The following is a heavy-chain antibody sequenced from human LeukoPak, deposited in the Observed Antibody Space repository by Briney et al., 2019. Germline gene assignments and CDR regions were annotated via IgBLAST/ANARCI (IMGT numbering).Heavy chain of an antibody. CDR2: IKQDGSEE. CDR3: ARGPSGYHNT. CDR1: GFTFSIYW. D-gene: IGHD5-12*01. Sequence: GGSLRLSCAASGFTFSIYWMSWVRQAPGKGLEWVANIKQDGSEEYYVDSVKGRFTISRDNSKNTLYLQMNSLRAEDTAVYYCARGPSGYHNTGGQGTLVTVSS. V-gene: IGHV3-7*01. J-gene: IGHJ4*02.